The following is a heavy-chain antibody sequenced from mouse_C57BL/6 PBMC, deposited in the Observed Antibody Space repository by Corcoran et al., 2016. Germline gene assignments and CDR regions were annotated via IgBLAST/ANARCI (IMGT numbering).Heavy chain of an antibody. V-gene: IGHV1-76*01. J-gene: IGHJ3*01. CDR1: CYTFTDYY. Sequence: QVQLKQSGAELVRPGASVKLSCKASCYTFTDYYINWVKQRPGQGLEWIARIYPGSGNPYYNEKFKSKATLPAEKSSSTAYMQLSSLTSEDSAVYVCARRWDSSGYVWFAYWGQGALVTVSA. CDR2: IYPGSGNP. CDR3: ARRWDSSGYVWFAY. D-gene: IGHD3-2*02.